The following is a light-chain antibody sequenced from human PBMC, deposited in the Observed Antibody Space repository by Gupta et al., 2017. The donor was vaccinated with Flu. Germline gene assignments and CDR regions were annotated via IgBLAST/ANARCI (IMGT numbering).Light chain of an antibody. CDR2: KSS. Sequence: VTLGQPASISCRSSQSLVHSDGNTYLNWFLQRPGQSPRRLIYKSSNRHSGVPDRFSGSGSGTDFTLKISSVEAEDVGVYYCMQGKQWPPTFGHGTKVDIK. CDR3: MQGKQWPPT. V-gene: IGKV2-30*02. CDR1: QSLVHSDGNTY. J-gene: IGKJ3*01.